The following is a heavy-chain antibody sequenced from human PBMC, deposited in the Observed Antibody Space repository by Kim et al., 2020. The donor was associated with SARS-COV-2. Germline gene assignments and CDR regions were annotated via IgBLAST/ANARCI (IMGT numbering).Heavy chain of an antibody. CDR3: ASGPFKGGMDV. V-gene: IGHV3-21*01. CDR2: ISGDSRYI. CDR1: GFFLSTDS. Sequence: GGSLRLSCAASGFFLSTDSMHWVRQAPGKGLERVSFISGDSRYIYYADSVRGRLTISRDNAKKSLYLQMNSLSPEDTAIYYCASGPFKGGMDVWGQGTRVTVSS. J-gene: IGHJ6*02.